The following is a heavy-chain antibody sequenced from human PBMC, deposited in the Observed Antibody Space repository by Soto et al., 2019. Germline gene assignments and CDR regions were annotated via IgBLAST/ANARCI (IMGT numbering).Heavy chain of an antibody. J-gene: IGHJ3*02. Sequence: ASVKVSSKVSGYTFTSYDIKWVRQATGQGLEWMGWMNPNSGNTGYAQKFQGRVTMTRNTSISTAYMELSSLRSEDTAVYYCARENFIAAHDAFDIWGQGTMVTVSS. D-gene: IGHD6-13*01. V-gene: IGHV1-8*01. CDR2: MNPNSGNT. CDR3: ARENFIAAHDAFDI. CDR1: GYTFTSYD.